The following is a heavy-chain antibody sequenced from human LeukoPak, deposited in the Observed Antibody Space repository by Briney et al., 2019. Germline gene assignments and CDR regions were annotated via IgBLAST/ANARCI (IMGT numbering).Heavy chain of an antibody. CDR3: ARDSYSSSSGGFDY. V-gene: IGHV4-30-4*01. J-gene: IGHJ4*02. D-gene: IGHD6-6*01. CDR2: IYYSGST. CDR1: GFSISSGGYY. Sequence: AQTLSLTCTVAGFSISSGGYYWGWIRQRPGKGLEWIVYIYYSGSTYYNPSLQSRVTISVDTSKNQFSLKLSSVTAADTAVYYCARDSYSSSSGGFDYWGQGTLVTVSS.